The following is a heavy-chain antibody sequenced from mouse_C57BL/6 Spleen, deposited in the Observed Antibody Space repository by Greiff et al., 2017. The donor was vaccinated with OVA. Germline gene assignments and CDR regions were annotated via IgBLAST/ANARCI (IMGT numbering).Heavy chain of an antibody. J-gene: IGHJ2*01. CDR2: ISSGGDYI. Sequence: EVQRVESGEGLVKPGGSLKLSCAASGFTFSSYAMSWVRQTPEKRLEWVAYISSGGDYIYYADTVKGRFTISRDNARNTLYLQMSSLKSEDTAMYYCTRDRGGYYPWDFDYWGQGTTLTVSS. D-gene: IGHD2-3*01. V-gene: IGHV5-9-1*02. CDR1: GFTFSSYA. CDR3: TRDRGGYYPWDFDY.